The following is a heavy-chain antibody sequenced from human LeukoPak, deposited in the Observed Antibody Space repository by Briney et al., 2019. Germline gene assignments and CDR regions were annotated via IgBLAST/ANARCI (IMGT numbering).Heavy chain of an antibody. J-gene: IGHJ6*03. D-gene: IGHD3-10*01. V-gene: IGHV3-23*01. CDR1: GFTFSSYA. Sequence: PGGSLRLSCAASGFTFSSYAMSWVRQAPGKGLEWVSAISGSGGSTYCADSVKGRFTISRDNSKNTLYLQMNSLRAEDTAVYYCAKVTASGSYYNYYMDVWGKGTTVTVSS. CDR3: AKVTASGSYYNYYMDV. CDR2: ISGSGGST.